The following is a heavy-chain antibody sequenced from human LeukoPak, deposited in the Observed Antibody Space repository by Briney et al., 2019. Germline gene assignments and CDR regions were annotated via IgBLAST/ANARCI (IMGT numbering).Heavy chain of an antibody. CDR2: INHSGSA. J-gene: IGHJ2*01. CDR3: ARRLDL. Sequence: SETLSLTCAVYGGSFSGYYWTWIRQPPGKGLEWIGEINHSGSANYNPSLNSRVTISVDTSKNRFSLKLSSVTAADTAVYYCARRLDLWGRGTLVTVSS. CDR1: GGSFSGYY. V-gene: IGHV4-34*01.